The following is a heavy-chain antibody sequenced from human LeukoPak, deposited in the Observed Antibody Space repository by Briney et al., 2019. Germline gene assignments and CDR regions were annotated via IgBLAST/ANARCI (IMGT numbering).Heavy chain of an antibody. CDR2: IRYDGSIK. J-gene: IGHJ4*02. CDR3: AREDYGDLDY. Sequence: GGSLRLSCAPSGFTFNSYGMHWVRQAPGKGLEWVAFIRYDGSIKYYADSVKGRFTISRDNSKNTLYLQLNSLRAEDTAIYYCAREDYGDLDYWGQGTLVTVSS. V-gene: IGHV3-30*02. D-gene: IGHD4-17*01. CDR1: GFTFNSYG.